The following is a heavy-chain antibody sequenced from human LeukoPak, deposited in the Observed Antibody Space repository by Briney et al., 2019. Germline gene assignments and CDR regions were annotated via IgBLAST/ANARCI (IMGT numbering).Heavy chain of an antibody. CDR1: GFTFSSYG. V-gene: IGHV3-30*18. J-gene: IGHJ4*02. Sequence: PGRSLRLSRAASGFTFSSYGMHWVRQAPGKGLEWVAVISYDGSNKYYADSVKGRFTISRDNSKNTLYLQMNSLRAEDTAVYYCAKEGHGSSLDYWGQGTLVTVSS. CDR2: ISYDGSNK. CDR3: AKEGHGSSLDY. D-gene: IGHD6-13*01.